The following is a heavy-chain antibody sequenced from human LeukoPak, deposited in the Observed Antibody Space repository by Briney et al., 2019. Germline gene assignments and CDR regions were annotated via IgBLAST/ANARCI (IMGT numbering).Heavy chain of an antibody. CDR3: ARVYMVRGVNAYYFDY. Sequence: GASVKVSCKASGYTFTSYDINWVRQATGQGLEWMEWMNPNSGNTGYAQKFQGRVTITRNTSISTAYMELSSLRSEDTAVYYCARVYMVRGVNAYYFDYWGQGTLVTVSS. D-gene: IGHD3-10*01. CDR2: MNPNSGNT. V-gene: IGHV1-8*03. J-gene: IGHJ4*02. CDR1: GYTFTSYD.